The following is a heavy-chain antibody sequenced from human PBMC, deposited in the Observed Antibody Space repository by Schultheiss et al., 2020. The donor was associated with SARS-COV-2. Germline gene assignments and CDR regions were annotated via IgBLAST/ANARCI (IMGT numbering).Heavy chain of an antibody. J-gene: IGHJ3*02. CDR2: ISGSGGST. Sequence: GGSLRLSCEASGFTFSSYGMHWVRQAPGKGLEWVSAISGSGGSTYYADSVKGRFTISRDNSKNTLYLQMNSLRAEDTAVYYCAKGGYCSGGSCYTDAFDIWGQGTMVTVSS. D-gene: IGHD2-15*01. V-gene: IGHV3-23*01. CDR3: AKGGYCSGGSCYTDAFDI. CDR1: GFTFSSYG.